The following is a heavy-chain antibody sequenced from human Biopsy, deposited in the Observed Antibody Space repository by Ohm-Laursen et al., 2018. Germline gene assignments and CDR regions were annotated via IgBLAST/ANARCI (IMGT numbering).Heavy chain of an antibody. Sequence: VASVKVSCKASGYSFTNYYLHWVRQAPGQGLQWMGRINPNTDNTVYAQQFQGRVTMTKDTSTSTVYMDLSSLTFDDSAVYYCARGPRGLVAITATAYYFDFWGQGNLVTVSS. CDR1: GYSFTNYY. J-gene: IGHJ4*02. CDR3: ARGPRGLVAITATAYYFDF. CDR2: INPNTDNT. D-gene: IGHD1-20*01. V-gene: IGHV1-46*01.